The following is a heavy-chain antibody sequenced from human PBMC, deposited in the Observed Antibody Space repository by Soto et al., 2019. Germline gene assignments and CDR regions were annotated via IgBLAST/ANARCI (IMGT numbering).Heavy chain of an antibody. V-gene: IGHV6-1*01. J-gene: IGHJ6*02. CDR1: GDSVSSNSAA. Sequence: SQTLSLTCAISGDSVSSNSAAWNWIRQSPSRGLEWLGRTYYRSKWYNDYAVSVKSRITINPDTSKNQFSLQLDSVTPEDTAVYYCARGGYGYSYGWNYYYGVDVWGQGTTVTVSS. CDR3: ARGGYGYSYGWNYYYGVDV. CDR2: TYYRSKWYN. D-gene: IGHD5-18*01.